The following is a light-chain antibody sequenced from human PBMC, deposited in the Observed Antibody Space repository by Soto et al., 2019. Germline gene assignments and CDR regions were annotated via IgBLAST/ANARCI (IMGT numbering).Light chain of an antibody. CDR1: SRDVGAYNL. CDR2: GDN. CDR3: CSYAGSGTYV. V-gene: IGLV2-23*01. Sequence: QSALTQPASVSGSPGQSITISCTGSSRDVGAYNLVSWYQQHPGKAPKLMIYGDNKRPSGVSNRFSDSKSGNTASLTISGLQTEDEADYYCCSYAGSGTYVFGTGTKLTVL. J-gene: IGLJ1*01.